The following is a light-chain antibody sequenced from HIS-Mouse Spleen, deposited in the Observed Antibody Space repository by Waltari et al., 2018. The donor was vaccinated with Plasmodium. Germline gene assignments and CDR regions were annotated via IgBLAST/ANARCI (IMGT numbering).Light chain of an antibody. CDR3: QQYDSHPLT. CDR2: DAS. J-gene: IGKJ4*01. V-gene: IGKV1-33*01. Sequence: DIQMTQSPSSLSASVGDRVTITCRASQGISNYLNWYQQKPGKAPKLLNYDASNLETGVPSRFSGSGSGTDFTFTISSLQPEDIATYYCQQYDSHPLTFGRGTKVEIK. CDR1: QGISNY.